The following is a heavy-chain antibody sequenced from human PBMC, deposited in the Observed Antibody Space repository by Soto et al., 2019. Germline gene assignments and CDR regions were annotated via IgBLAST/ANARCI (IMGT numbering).Heavy chain of an antibody. CDR1: GFTFDDYT. J-gene: IGHJ3*02. Sequence: GGSLRLSCAASGFTFDDYTMHWVRQAPGKGLEWVSLISWDGGSTYYADSVKGRFTISRDNSKNSLYLQMNSLRTEDTALYYCAKDLRSALALYAFDIWGQGTMVTVSS. CDR2: ISWDGGST. CDR3: AKDLRSALALYAFDI. V-gene: IGHV3-43*01.